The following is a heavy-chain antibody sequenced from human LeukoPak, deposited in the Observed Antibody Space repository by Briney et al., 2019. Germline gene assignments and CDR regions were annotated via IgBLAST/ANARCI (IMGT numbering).Heavy chain of an antibody. V-gene: IGHV3-53*01. Sequence: PGGSLRLSCAASGFTVSSNYMSWVRQAPGKGLEWVSVIYSGGTTYYADSVKGRFTISRDNSKNTLFLQMNNLRAEDTAIYYCTKVASSGSCYQSDYWGQGTLVTVSS. CDR3: TKVASSGSCYQSDY. CDR2: IYSGGTT. J-gene: IGHJ4*02. CDR1: GFTVSSNY. D-gene: IGHD2-15*01.